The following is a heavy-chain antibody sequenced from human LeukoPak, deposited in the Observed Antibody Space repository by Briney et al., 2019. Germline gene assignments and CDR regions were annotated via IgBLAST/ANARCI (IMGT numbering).Heavy chain of an antibody. J-gene: IGHJ5*02. CDR1: GGSISSYY. CDR2: IYYSGST. CDR3: ARRAQGYYDSSGYLNWFDP. V-gene: IGHV4-59*08. Sequence: SETLSPTCTVSGGSISSYYWSWIRQPPGKGLEWIGYIYYSGSTNYNPSLKSRVTISVDTSKNQFSLKLSSVTAADTAVYYCARRAQGYYDSSGYLNWFDPWGQGTLVTVSS. D-gene: IGHD3-22*01.